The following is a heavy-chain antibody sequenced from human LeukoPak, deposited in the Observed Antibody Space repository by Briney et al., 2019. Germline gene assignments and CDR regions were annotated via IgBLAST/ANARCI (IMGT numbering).Heavy chain of an antibody. J-gene: IGHJ4*02. CDR3: ARGKWELLVDY. CDR2: IYYSGST. Sequence: SETMSLACTVSGGSLSSVGYYWSWIRQPPGKGLEWIGYIYYSGSTYYNPSLKSRVTISVDTSKNQFSLKLSSVTAADTAVYYCARGKWELLVDYWGQGTLVTVSS. V-gene: IGHV4-30-4*01. D-gene: IGHD1-26*01. CDR1: GGSLSSVGYY.